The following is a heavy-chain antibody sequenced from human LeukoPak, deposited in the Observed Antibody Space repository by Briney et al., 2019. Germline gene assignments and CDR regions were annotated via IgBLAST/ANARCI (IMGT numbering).Heavy chain of an antibody. Sequence: PSETLSLTCTVSGGSISSYYWSWIRQPPGKGLEWIGYIYYSGCTNYNPSLKSRVTISVDTSKNQLSLKLTSVTAADTAVYYCARGGGSGYSYGWGQGTLVTVSS. CDR3: ARGGGSGYSYG. CDR1: GGSISSYY. V-gene: IGHV4-59*01. J-gene: IGHJ4*02. D-gene: IGHD5-18*01. CDR2: IYYSGCT.